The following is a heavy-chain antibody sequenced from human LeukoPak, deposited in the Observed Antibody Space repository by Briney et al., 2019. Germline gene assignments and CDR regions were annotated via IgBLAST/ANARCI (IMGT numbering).Heavy chain of an antibody. Sequence: GASVKVSCKASGYIFTGYYMHWVRQAPGQGLEWMGWINPNSGGTNYAQKFQGRVTMTRDTSISTAYMELSRLRSDDTAVYYCARSQDEYYYDSSGYYPRHYYYMDVWGKGTTVTISS. CDR2: INPNSGGT. CDR1: GYIFTGYY. V-gene: IGHV1-2*02. CDR3: ARSQDEYYYDSSGYYPRHYYYMDV. D-gene: IGHD3-22*01. J-gene: IGHJ6*03.